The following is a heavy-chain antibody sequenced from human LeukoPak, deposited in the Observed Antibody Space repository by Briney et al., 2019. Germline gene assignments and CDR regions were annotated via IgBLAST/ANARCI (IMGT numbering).Heavy chain of an antibody. V-gene: IGHV3-48*01. CDR3: ARDYYDSSGYYQGDY. Sequence: QAGGSLRLSCAASGFTFSSYAMSWVRQAPGKGLEWVSYISTSSSTIYYADSVKGRFTISRDNAKNSLYLQMNSLRAEDTAVYYCARDYYDSSGYYQGDYWGQGTLVTVSS. J-gene: IGHJ4*02. CDR2: ISTSSSTI. CDR1: GFTFSSYA. D-gene: IGHD3-22*01.